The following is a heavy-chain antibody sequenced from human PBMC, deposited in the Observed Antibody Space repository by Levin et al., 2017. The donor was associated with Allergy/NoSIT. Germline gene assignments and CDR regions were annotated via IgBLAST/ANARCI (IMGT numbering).Heavy chain of an antibody. J-gene: IGHJ4*02. CDR3: AGGPSASGSYSYYFGY. V-gene: IGHV4-39*07. Sequence: SETLSLTCTVSGGSISSSSYYWGWIRQPPGKGLEWIGSIYYSGTTYYNPSLKSRVTLSVDSSKNQFSLKLSSVTAADTAVYYCAGGPSASGSYSYYFGYWGQGTLVTVSS. CDR2: IYYSGTT. CDR1: GGSISSSSYY. D-gene: IGHD3-10*01.